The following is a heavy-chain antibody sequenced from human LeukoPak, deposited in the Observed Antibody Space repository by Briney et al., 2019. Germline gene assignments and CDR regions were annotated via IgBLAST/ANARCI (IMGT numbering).Heavy chain of an antibody. D-gene: IGHD1-26*01. Sequence: GASVKVSCKASGYTFTGYYMHWGRQAPGQGLEWMGWINPSSGGTNYAQKFQGRVTMTRDTSISTAYMELSRLRSDDTAVYYCARGRARSYDAFDIWGQGTMVTVSS. V-gene: IGHV1-2*02. CDR3: ARGRARSYDAFDI. J-gene: IGHJ3*02. CDR2: INPSSGGT. CDR1: GYTFTGYY.